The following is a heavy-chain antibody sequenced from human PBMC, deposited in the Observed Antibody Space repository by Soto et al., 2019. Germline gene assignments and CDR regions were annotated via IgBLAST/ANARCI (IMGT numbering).Heavy chain of an antibody. V-gene: IGHV4-34*01. CDR3: ARAPDYYGSGSYSEFDY. CDR2: INHSGST. J-gene: IGHJ4*02. CDR1: GGSFSGYY. Sequence: PSETLSLTCAVYGGSFSGYYWSWIRQPPGKGLEWIGEINHSGSTNYNPSLKSRVTISVDTSKNQFSLKLSSVTAADTAVYYRARAPDYYGSGSYSEFDYWGQGTLVTVSS. D-gene: IGHD3-10*01.